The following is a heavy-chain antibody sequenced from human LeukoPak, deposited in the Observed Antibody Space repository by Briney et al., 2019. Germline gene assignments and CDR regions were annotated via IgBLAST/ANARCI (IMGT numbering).Heavy chain of an antibody. J-gene: IGHJ4*02. D-gene: IGHD4-17*01. Sequence: ASVKVSCKASGYTFITYYMHWVRQAPGQGLEWMGVINPSCGTTSYAQKFQARVTMTRDTSTSTVYMELSSLRSEDTAVYYCARGTGLGGDYVSNWGQGTLVTVSS. V-gene: IGHV1-46*01. CDR3: ARGTGLGGDYVSN. CDR1: GYTFITYY. CDR2: INPSCGTT.